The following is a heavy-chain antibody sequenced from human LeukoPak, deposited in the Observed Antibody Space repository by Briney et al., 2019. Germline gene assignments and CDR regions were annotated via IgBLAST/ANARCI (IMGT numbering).Heavy chain of an antibody. Sequence: PSETLSLTCTVSGGSISNYYWIWVPQPPGKGLEGIGYIYYSGSTNYNPSLKSRVTISVDTSKNQFSLKLSSVTAADTAVYYCGRDSGGTVDYWGQGTLVSVSS. J-gene: IGHJ4*02. V-gene: IGHV4-59*01. CDR1: GGSISNYY. CDR2: IYYSGST. CDR3: GRDSGGTVDY. D-gene: IGHD2-15*01.